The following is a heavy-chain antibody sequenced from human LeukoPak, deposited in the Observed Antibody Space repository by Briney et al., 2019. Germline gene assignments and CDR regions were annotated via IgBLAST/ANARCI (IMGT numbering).Heavy chain of an antibody. CDR1: GYTFTSYD. J-gene: IGHJ5*02. D-gene: IGHD5-18*01. CDR2: KNPNSGNT. Sequence: ASVKVSCKASGYTFTSYDINWVRQATGQGLEWMGWKNPNSGNTGYAQKFQGRVTMTRNTSISTAYMELSSLRSEDTAVYYCARGAAKRRNWFDPWGQGTLVTVSS. CDR3: ARGAAKRRNWFDP. V-gene: IGHV1-8*01.